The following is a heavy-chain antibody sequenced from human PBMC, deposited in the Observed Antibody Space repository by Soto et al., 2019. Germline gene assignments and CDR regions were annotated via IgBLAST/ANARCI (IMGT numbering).Heavy chain of an antibody. V-gene: IGHV4-59*13. D-gene: IGHD6-13*01. J-gene: IGHJ5*02. CDR3: ARTGGAYSSSPLNWFDP. Sequence: SETLSLTCTVSGGSISSYYWSWIRQPPGKGLEWIGYIYYSGSTNYNPSLKSRVTISVDTSKSQFSLKLSSVTAADTAVYYCARTGGAYSSSPLNWFDPCVQGTLVTGS. CDR2: IYYSGST. CDR1: GGSISSYY.